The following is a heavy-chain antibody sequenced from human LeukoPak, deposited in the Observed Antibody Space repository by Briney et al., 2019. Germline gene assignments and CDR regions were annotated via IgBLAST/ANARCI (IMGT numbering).Heavy chain of an antibody. CDR3: ASDIVATSGDF. V-gene: IGHV3-11*01. Sequence: GGPLRLSCAASGFTFSDYYMSWIRQAPGKGLEWVAYITSSGDDIYYADSVKGRFTISGDNAKNALFLRMSSLRVGDTATYYCASDIVATSGDFWGQGTLVSVSS. CDR2: ITSSGDDI. CDR1: GFTFSDYY. J-gene: IGHJ4*02. D-gene: IGHD5-12*01.